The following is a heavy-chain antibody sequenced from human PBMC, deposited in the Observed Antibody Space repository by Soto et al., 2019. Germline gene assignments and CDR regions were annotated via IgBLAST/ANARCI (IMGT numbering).Heavy chain of an antibody. CDR3: AREKRFLESLYYYYAMDV. Sequence: ASVKVSCKVSGDTFSSSAINWVRQAPGQGLEWMGGIIPIFGTASYAQKFQDKVTITADESASTAYMELSSLTSEDTAVYYCAREKRFLESLYYYYAMDVWGQGTAVTVSS. CDR1: GDTFSSSA. CDR2: IIPIFGTA. D-gene: IGHD3-3*01. J-gene: IGHJ6*02. V-gene: IGHV1-69*13.